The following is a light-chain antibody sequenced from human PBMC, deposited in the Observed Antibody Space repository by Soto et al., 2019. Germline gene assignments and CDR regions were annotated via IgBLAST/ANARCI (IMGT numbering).Light chain of an antibody. CDR3: QQRSDRPQT. J-gene: IGKJ1*01. CDR1: QSVSNNY. V-gene: IGKV3-11*01. CDR2: GAS. Sequence: EIVMTQSPATLSVSPGERATLSCRASQSVSNNYLAWYQQKPGQAPRLLIYGASNRATGIPARFSGSGSGTDFTLTISSLEPEDFAVYYCQQRSDRPQTFGQGTKVDI.